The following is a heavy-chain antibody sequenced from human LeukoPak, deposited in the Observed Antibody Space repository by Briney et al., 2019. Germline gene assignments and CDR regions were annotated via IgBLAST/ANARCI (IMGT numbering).Heavy chain of an antibody. CDR1: GFSFTTNA. V-gene: IGHV3-33*08. D-gene: IGHD2-2*02. J-gene: IGHJ4*02. CDR2: IWYDGSNK. Sequence: GGSLRLSCAASGFSFTTNAMNWVRQAPGKGLEWVAVIWYDGSNKYYADSVKGRFTISRDNSKNTLYLQMNSLRAEDTAVYYCARDPLVVPAAIGTRRTPRLGYFDYWGQGTLVTVSS. CDR3: ARDPLVVPAAIGTRRTPRLGYFDY.